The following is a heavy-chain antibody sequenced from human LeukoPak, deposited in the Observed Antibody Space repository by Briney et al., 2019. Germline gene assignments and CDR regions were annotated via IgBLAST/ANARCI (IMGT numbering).Heavy chain of an antibody. V-gene: IGHV4-30-2*01. D-gene: IGHD5-24*01. J-gene: IGHJ5*02. CDR3: AREVEMATMQPARWFDP. Sequence: SETLSLTCTVSGGSISSGGYYWSWIRQPPGTGLEWIGYIYHSGSTYYNPSLKSRVTISVDRSKNQFSLKLSSVTAADTAVYYCAREVEMATMQPARWFDPWGQGTLVTVSS. CDR2: IYHSGST. CDR1: GGSISSGGYY.